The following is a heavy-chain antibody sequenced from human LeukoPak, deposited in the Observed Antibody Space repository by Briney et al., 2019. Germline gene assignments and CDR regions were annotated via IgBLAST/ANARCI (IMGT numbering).Heavy chain of an antibody. CDR3: ARAGYYDSSGYYSVDY. J-gene: IGHJ4*02. CDR1: GYTFTSYY. D-gene: IGHD3-22*01. Sequence: ASVKVSCKASGYTFTSYYMHWVRQAPGQGLEWMGIINPSGGSTSYAQKFQGRVTMTRDTSTSTVYMELSSLRSEDTAVYYCARAGYYDSSGYYSVDYWGQGTLVTVSS. CDR2: INPSGGST. V-gene: IGHV1-46*01.